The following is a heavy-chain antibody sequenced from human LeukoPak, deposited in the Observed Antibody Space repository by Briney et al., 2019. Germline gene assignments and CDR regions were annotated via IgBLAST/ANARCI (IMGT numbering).Heavy chain of an antibody. J-gene: IGHJ5*01. Sequence: PGKVSCTAFGGTFSSYVISWVRQAPGHGVEWMGRSIPIFGIENYAQKFPGRGTITADKSTSTAYMELSSLRTEDTTVYYCATAEVYCSSTSCRRHWFDSWGQGTLVTVSS. D-gene: IGHD2-2*01. V-gene: IGHV1-69*04. CDR2: SIPIFGIE. CDR3: ATAEVYCSSTSCRRHWFDS. CDR1: GGTFSSYV.